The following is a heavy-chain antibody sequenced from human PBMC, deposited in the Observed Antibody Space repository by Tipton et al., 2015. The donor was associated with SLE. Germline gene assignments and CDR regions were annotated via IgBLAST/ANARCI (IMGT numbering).Heavy chain of an antibody. CDR1: GGSISSYY. Sequence: LRLSCTVSGGSISSYYWSWIRQPPGKGLEWIGYIYYSGSTNYNPSLKSRVTISLDTSKNQFSLRLSSVTAADTAVYYCARHPTYFDYWGQGTLVTVSS. CDR2: IYYSGST. V-gene: IGHV4-59*08. J-gene: IGHJ4*02. CDR3: ARHPTYFDY.